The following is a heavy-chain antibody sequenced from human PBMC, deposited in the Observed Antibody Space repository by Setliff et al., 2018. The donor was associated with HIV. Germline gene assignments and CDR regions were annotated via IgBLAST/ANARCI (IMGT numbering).Heavy chain of an antibody. Sequence: KPSETLSLTCAVYGGPFSGYYWSWIRQFPGKGLEWVGEINYSGSTNYNPSLRSRLTISVDTFHNQLSLKLSSVTAADTALYYCARGATDYYDSTSYYYVFDYWGQGTLVTVSS. CDR3: ARGATDYYDSTSYYYVFDY. D-gene: IGHD3-22*01. J-gene: IGHJ4*02. V-gene: IGHV4-34*01. CDR1: GGPFSGYY. CDR2: INYSGST.